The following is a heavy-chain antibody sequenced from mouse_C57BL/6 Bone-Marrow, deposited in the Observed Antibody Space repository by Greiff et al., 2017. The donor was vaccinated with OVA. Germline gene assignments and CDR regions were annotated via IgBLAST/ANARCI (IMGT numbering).Heavy chain of an antibody. D-gene: IGHD1-1*01. Sequence: VQLQQSGAELVRPGASVTLSCKASGYTFTDYEMHWVKQTPVHGLEWIGAIDPETGGTAYNQKFKGKAILTADKSSSTAYMELRSLTSEDSAVYYCTRYLMYYYGSDYFDYWGQGTTLTVSS. CDR3: TRYLMYYYGSDYFDY. CDR2: IDPETGGT. V-gene: IGHV1-15*01. J-gene: IGHJ2*01. CDR1: GYTFTDYE.